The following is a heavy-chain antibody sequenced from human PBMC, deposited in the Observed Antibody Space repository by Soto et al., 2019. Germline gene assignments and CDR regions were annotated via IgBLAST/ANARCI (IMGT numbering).Heavy chain of an antibody. CDR2: INHSGST. Sequence: QVQLQQWGAGLLKPSETLSLTCAVYGGSFSGYQWSWIRQAPGKGLEWIGEINHSGSTNYSPSLKSRVTISIDTSKNQFSLVLSSVTAADTAMYYCARYGEVTPRRYGMDVWGQGTTVTVSS. V-gene: IGHV4-34*01. J-gene: IGHJ6*02. D-gene: IGHD3-16*01. CDR1: GGSFSGYQ. CDR3: ARYGEVTPRRYGMDV.